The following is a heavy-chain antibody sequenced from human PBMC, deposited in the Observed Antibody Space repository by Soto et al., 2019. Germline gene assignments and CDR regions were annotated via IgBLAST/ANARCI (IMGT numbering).Heavy chain of an antibody. CDR1: GGSFGAHY. CDR2: INHSGST. V-gene: IGHV4-34*01. CDR3: ARDKITGLFDY. D-gene: IGHD2-8*02. Sequence: SESLSLTCGVYGGSFGAHYWTWIRQPPGSGLEWIGEINHSGSTNYNPSLKSRVTISVDTSKNQFSLKLTSVTAADTAVYYCARDKITGLFDYWGQGTLVTVSS. J-gene: IGHJ4*02.